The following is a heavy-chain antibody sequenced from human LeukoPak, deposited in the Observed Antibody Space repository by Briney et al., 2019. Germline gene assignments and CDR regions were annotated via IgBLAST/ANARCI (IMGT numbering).Heavy chain of an antibody. V-gene: IGHV4-30-4*01. D-gene: IGHD3-10*01. J-gene: IGHJ6*02. CDR3: ASSRGSGSYYMDYYYYYYGMDV. Sequence: SETLSLTCTVSGGSISSGDYYWSWIRQPPGKGPEWIGYIYYSGSTYYNPSLKSRVTISVDTSKNQFSLKLSSVTAADTAVYYCASSRGSGSYYMDYYYYYYGMDVWGQGTTVTVSS. CDR2: IYYSGST. CDR1: GGSISSGDYY.